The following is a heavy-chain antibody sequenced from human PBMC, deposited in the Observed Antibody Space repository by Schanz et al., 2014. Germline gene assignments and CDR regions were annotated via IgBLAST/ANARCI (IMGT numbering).Heavy chain of an antibody. CDR3: ARGANNALGGMDV. CDR1: GFTFNNYD. D-gene: IGHD1-1*01. Sequence: VELVESGGGVVQPGRSLRLSCAASGFTFNNYDMNWVRLVPGKGLECVSGISGGGGSAYYADSVKGRFTISRDNAKNSLYLQMNSLTAEDTALYHCARGANNALGGMDVWGQGTTVTVSS. J-gene: IGHJ6*02. CDR2: ISGGGGSA. V-gene: IGHV3-23*04.